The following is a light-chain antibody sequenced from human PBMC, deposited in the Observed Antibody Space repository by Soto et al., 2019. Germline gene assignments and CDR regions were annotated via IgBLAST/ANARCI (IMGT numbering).Light chain of an antibody. CDR2: KAS. CDR3: QQYNSYSPYT. CDR1: QRISSW. Sequence: DIQMTQSPSTLSASVGDRVTITCRARQRISSWLAWYQQKPGKAPKLQIYKASRLESGIPSSFSGSGSGTEFTLTISSLQPDDVATYYCQQYNSYSPYTFGQGTKLQIK. J-gene: IGKJ2*01. V-gene: IGKV1-5*03.